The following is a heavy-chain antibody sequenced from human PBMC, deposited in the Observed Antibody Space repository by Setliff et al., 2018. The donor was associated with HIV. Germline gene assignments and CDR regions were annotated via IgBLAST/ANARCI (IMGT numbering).Heavy chain of an antibody. J-gene: IGHJ4*02. Sequence: PSETLSLTCTVSGDSISSGGYYWSWIRQSPGKGLEWIGYISKSGTTYYSSSLKSRAIISRDTSKNQFSLQLTSVTATDTALYYCARISDLGMTLNQPYLDNWGQGTLVTVSS. CDR1: GDSISSGGYY. CDR3: ARISDLGMTLNQPYLDN. CDR2: ISKSGTT. V-gene: IGHV4-31*03. D-gene: IGHD1-20*01.